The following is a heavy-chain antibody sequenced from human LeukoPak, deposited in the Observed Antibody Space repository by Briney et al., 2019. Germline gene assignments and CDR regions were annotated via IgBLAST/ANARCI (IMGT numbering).Heavy chain of an antibody. V-gene: IGHV1-18*01. Sequence: ASVKVSCKASGYTFTSYGISWVRQAPGQGLEWMGWISAYNGNTNYAQKLQGRVTMTTDTSTSTAYMELRSLRSDDTAVYYCAREYAVAGTFRPNSYNWFDPWGQGTLVTVSS. CDR2: ISAYNGNT. D-gene: IGHD6-19*01. CDR1: GYTFTSYG. J-gene: IGHJ5*02. CDR3: AREYAVAGTFRPNSYNWFDP.